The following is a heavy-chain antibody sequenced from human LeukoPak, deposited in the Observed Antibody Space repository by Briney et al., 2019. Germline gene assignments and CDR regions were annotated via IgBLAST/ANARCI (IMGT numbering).Heavy chain of an antibody. V-gene: IGHV5-51*01. CDR3: ARLKHGGNQDGGWFDP. D-gene: IGHD4-23*01. CDR2: IYPGDSDP. CDR1: GYSFTSYW. J-gene: IGHJ5*02. Sequence: GESLKISCKGTGYSFTSYWIGWVRQMPGKGLEWMGIIYPGDSDPRYSPSFQGQVTISADKSISTAYLQWSSLKASDTAMYYCARLKHGGNQDGGWFDPWGQGTLVTVFS.